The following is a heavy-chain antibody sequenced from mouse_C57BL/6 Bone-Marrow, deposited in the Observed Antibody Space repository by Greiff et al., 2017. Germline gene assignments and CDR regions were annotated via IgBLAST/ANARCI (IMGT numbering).Heavy chain of an antibody. Sequence: QVQLKQPGAELVKPGASVKLSCKASGYTFTSYWMHWVKQRPGQGLEWIGMIHPNSGSTNYNEKFKSKATLTVDKSSSTAYMQLSSLTSEDSAVYYCARRGTGTGAWFAYWGQGTLVTVSA. CDR3: ARRGTGTGAWFAY. J-gene: IGHJ3*01. V-gene: IGHV1-64*01. D-gene: IGHD4-1*01. CDR2: IHPNSGST. CDR1: GYTFTSYW.